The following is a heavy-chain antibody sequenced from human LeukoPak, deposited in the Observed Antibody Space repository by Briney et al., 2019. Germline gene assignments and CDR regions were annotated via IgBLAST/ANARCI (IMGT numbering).Heavy chain of an antibody. CDR1: X. V-gene: IGHV3-30*18. D-gene: IGHD2-21*02. Sequence: XMHWVRXAPGKGLEWVAVISYDGSNKYYADSVKGRFTISRDNSKNTLYLQMNSLRAEDTAVYYCAKECGGDCYIDYWGQGTLVTVSS. J-gene: IGHJ4*02. CDR3: AKECGGDCYIDY. CDR2: ISYDGSNK.